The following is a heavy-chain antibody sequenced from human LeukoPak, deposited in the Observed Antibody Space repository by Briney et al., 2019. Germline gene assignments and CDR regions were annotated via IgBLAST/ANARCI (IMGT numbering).Heavy chain of an antibody. CDR2: IYYSGST. J-gene: IGHJ4*02. D-gene: IGHD5-24*01. CDR3: ARVIDGYKLDS. V-gene: IGHV4-39*07. Sequence: SETLSLTCTVSGGSIGSSSYYWGWIRQPPGKGLEWIGSIYYSGSTYYNPSLKSRVTISVDTSKNQFSLKLSSVTAADTAVYYCARVIDGYKLDSWGQGTLVTVSS. CDR1: GGSIGSSSYY.